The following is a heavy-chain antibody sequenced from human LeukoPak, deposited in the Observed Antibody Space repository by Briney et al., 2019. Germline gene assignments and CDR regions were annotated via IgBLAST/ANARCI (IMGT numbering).Heavy chain of an antibody. CDR1: GDTFSNYG. CDR2: VSALNGNT. D-gene: IGHD2-15*01. J-gene: IGHJ1*01. Sequence: ASVKVSCTASGDTFSNYGVSWVRHAPVQGLEWMGWVSALNGNTNVAQKVQGRLTLTRDTSTGTAHMELRSLTSDDTAVYYCATLQPAAAHFEHWGQGTLVTVST. CDR3: ATLQPAAAHFEH. V-gene: IGHV1-18*01.